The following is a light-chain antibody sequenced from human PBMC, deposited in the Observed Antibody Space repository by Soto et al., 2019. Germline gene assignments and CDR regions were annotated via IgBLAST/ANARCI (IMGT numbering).Light chain of an antibody. V-gene: IGLV3-21*04. CDR2: YDT. CDR1: NIGSKS. Sequence: SYELTQPPAVSVAPGKTAKITCGGSNIGSKSVHWYQQKPGQAPVLVIYYDTDRPSGVPERLSGSNSGSTAALTISGVEAGDEADYYCQVWDSGSGVIFGGGTKVTVL. J-gene: IGLJ2*01. CDR3: QVWDSGSGVI.